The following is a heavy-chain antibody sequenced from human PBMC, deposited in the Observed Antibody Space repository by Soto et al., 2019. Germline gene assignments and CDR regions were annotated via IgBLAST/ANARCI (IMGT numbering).Heavy chain of an antibody. CDR3: ASEYYYGSGSPH. Sequence: QVQLVHSGAEVKKPGSSVKVSCKASGGTFSSYTISWVRQAPGQGLEWMGRIIPILGIANYAQKFQGRVTITADKSTRRADMELSSLRAEDTAVYYCASEYYYGSGSPHWGQGTLVTVSS. V-gene: IGHV1-69*02. CDR2: IIPILGIA. D-gene: IGHD3-10*01. CDR1: GGTFSSYT. J-gene: IGHJ4*02.